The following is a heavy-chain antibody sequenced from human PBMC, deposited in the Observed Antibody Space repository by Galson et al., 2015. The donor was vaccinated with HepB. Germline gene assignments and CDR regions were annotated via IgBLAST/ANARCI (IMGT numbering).Heavy chain of an antibody. Sequence: SLRLSCAASGFTFSSYAMHWVRQAPGKGLEYVSAISSNGGSTYYADSVKGRFTISRDNSKNTLYLQMSSLRAEDTAVYYCVKGLVVVEGLFDYWGQGTLVTVSS. V-gene: IGHV3-64D*06. J-gene: IGHJ4*02. CDR1: GFTFSSYA. CDR2: ISSNGGST. D-gene: IGHD2-15*01. CDR3: VKGLVVVEGLFDY.